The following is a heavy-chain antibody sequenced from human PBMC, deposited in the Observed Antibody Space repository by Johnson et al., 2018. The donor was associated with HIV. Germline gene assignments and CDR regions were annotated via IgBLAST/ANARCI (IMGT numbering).Heavy chain of an antibody. Sequence: QVQLVESGGGVVQPGRSLRLSCAASEFTFSSYAMHWVRQAPGKGLEWVAVISYDGSNKYYADSVKGQFPISRDNSKNPLYLQMNSLRAVDTAMYYCASPAAGNGGAFDIWGQGTMVTVSS. J-gene: IGHJ3*02. V-gene: IGHV3-30*04. D-gene: IGHD1-1*01. CDR2: ISYDGSNK. CDR1: EFTFSSYA. CDR3: ASPAAGNGGAFDI.